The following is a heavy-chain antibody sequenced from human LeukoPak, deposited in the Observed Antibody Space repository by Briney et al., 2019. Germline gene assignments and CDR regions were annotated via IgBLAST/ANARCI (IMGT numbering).Heavy chain of an antibody. D-gene: IGHD3-10*01. CDR3: ARARSAYYYGSGTPYYYMDV. CDR1: GGSISSYY. Sequence: PSETLSLTCTVSGGSISSYYWSWIRQPPGKGLEWIGYIYYSGSTSYNPSLKSRVTISVDTSKNQFSLKLSSVTAADTAVYYCARARSAYYYGSGTPYYYMDVWGKGTTVTVSS. V-gene: IGHV4-59*01. CDR2: IYYSGST. J-gene: IGHJ6*03.